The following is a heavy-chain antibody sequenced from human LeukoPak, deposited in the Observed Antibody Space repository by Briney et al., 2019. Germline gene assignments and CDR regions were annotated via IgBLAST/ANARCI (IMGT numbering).Heavy chain of an antibody. J-gene: IGHJ4*02. V-gene: IGHV3-15*01. Sequence: GGSLRLSCAASGFTFSEAWMTWVRQAPGKGLEWVGLIKRKTDGGTADYAAPVKGRFTISRDDSGSTLYLQMNALKTEDTAVYYCTATLGYWGRGTLVTVSS. CDR3: TATLGY. CDR1: GFTFSEAW. CDR2: IKRKTDGGTA. D-gene: IGHD1-26*01.